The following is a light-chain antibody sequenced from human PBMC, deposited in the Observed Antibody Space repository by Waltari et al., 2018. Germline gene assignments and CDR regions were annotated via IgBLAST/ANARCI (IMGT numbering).Light chain of an antibody. Sequence: DIELTQSTGTLSMSPGERATLSCRASQSVSRSLAWYQQKPGQAPRLLIYGASSRATGVPDRFSGSGSGTGFSLTISRLEPEDFAVYYCQHYVRLPVSFGQGTKVEIK. CDR3: QHYVRLPVS. J-gene: IGKJ1*01. CDR2: GAS. CDR1: QSVSRS. V-gene: IGKV3-20*01.